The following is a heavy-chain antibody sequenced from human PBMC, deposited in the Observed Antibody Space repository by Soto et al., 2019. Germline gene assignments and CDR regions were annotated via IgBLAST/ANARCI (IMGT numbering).Heavy chain of an antibody. J-gene: IGHJ4*02. CDR2: IVDSGGST. CDR3: ARNGLHFDY. Sequence: GGSLRLSCAASGFTFSTYAMTWVRQAPGMGLEWVSSIVDSGGSTYYADSVKGRFTISRDNSKNTLYLQMNSLRAEDTAVYYCARNGLHFDYWGQGALVTVSS. CDR1: GFTFSTYA. V-gene: IGHV3-23*01. D-gene: IGHD5-12*01.